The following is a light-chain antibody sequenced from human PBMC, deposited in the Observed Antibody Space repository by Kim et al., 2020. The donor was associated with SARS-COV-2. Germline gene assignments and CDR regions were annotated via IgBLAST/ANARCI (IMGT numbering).Light chain of an antibody. CDR1: GSDVGGYSY. J-gene: IGLJ1*01. Sequence: GQPIPMSCTGTGSDVGGYSYGSWYQQHPGKAPKLMIYDVCNRPSGVSNRFAGAKSGNTASLTIYGLQAEDGADYYCSSYTSSSTYVFGTGTKVTVL. V-gene: IGLV2-14*03. CDR2: DVC. CDR3: SSYTSSSTYV.